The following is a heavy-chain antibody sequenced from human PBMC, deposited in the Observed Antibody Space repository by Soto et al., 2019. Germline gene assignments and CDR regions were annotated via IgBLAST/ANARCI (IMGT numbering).Heavy chain of an antibody. CDR3: ARIATYYYDSSGYYPLDY. Sequence: GSLRLSCAASGFTFSSYSMNWVRQAPGKGLEWVSSISSSSSYIYYADSVKGRFTISRDNAKNSLYLQMNSLRAEDTAVYYCARIATYYYDSSGYYPLDYWGQGTLVTVSS. V-gene: IGHV3-21*01. CDR2: ISSSSSYI. D-gene: IGHD3-22*01. J-gene: IGHJ4*02. CDR1: GFTFSSYS.